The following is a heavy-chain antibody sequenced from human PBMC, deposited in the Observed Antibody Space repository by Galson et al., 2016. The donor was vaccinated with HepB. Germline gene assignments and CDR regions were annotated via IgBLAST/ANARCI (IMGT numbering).Heavy chain of an antibody. Sequence: RAISGDSVSSNSAAWTWIRQSPLRGLEWLGGTYYRSKWYNDYAVSVKSRISIHPDTSKNQFSLQLNSVTPEDTAVYYCARVRCSTFRCQNWFDPWGQGTLVTVSS. J-gene: IGHJ5*02. CDR3: ARVRCSTFRCQNWFDP. D-gene: IGHD2/OR15-2a*01. CDR1: GDSVSSNSAA. CDR2: TYYRSKWYN. V-gene: IGHV6-1*01.